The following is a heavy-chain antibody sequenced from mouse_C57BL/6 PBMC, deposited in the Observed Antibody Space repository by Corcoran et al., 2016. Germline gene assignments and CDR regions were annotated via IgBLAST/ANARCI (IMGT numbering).Heavy chain of an antibody. CDR2: INTYSGVP. J-gene: IGHJ4*01. Sequence: QIQLVKSAPELKKTGEPVKIPCKASGYTFTTYGMSCVKQAPGKGLKWMGWINTYSGVPTYADDFKGRFAFSLETSASTDYLQINNLKNEDTATYFCARSGYYDYYAMDYWGQGTSVTVSS. CDR3: ARSGYYDYYAMDY. V-gene: IGHV9-3*01. D-gene: IGHD2-1*01. CDR1: GYTFTTYG.